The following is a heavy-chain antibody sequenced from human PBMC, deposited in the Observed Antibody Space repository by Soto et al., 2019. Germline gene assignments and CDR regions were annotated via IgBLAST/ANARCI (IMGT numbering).Heavy chain of an antibody. D-gene: IGHD6-6*01. J-gene: IGHJ4*02. Sequence: GESLKISCKGSGYTFTNYWIAWVRQMPGKGLEWMARIDPSDSYTTYSPSFQGHVSISADKSISTASLQWSSLKASDTAIYFCARSPQGYSSFRFDYWGQGTLVTVSS. CDR1: GYTFTNYW. CDR2: IDPSDSYT. V-gene: IGHV5-10-1*01. CDR3: ARSPQGYSSFRFDY.